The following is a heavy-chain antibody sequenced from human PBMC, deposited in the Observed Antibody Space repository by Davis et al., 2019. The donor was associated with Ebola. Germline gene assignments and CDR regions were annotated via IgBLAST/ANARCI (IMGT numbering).Heavy chain of an antibody. J-gene: IGHJ4*02. V-gene: IGHV3-21*04. CDR3: GKADCGGDCWVVDY. CDR1: GFTFSSYS. D-gene: IGHD2-21*02. Sequence: VILGGSLRLSCAASGFTFSSYSMNWVRQAPGKGLEWVSSISSSSSYIYYADSVKGRFTISRDNSKNSLYLQMNALTTEDTALYYCGKADCGGDCWVVDYWGQGTLVTVSS. CDR2: ISSSSSYI.